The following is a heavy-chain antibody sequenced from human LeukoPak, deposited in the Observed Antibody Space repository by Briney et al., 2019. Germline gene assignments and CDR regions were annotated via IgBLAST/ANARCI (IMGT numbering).Heavy chain of an antibody. D-gene: IGHD2-21*01. V-gene: IGHV1-69*13. Sequence: GASVKVSCKASGDTFSSYAISWVRQAPGQGLEWMGGIIPIFGTANYAQKFQGRVTITADESTSTAYMELSSLRSEDTAVYYCARRKVSYYGMDVWGQGTTVTVSS. CDR1: GDTFSSYA. CDR3: ARRKVSYYGMDV. CDR2: IIPIFGTA. J-gene: IGHJ6*02.